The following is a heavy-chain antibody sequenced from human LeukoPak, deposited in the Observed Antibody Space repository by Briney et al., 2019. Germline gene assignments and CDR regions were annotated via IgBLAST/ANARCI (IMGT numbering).Heavy chain of an antibody. D-gene: IGHD2-15*01. CDR1: GYTFTSNY. CDR3: ARVAVPLGYCSGGSCYSSYYYYYMDV. CDR2: INPSGGST. Sequence: ASVKVSCKASGYTFTSNYINWVRQAPGQGLEWMGLINPSGGSTNYAQKFQGRVTITADKSTSTAYMELSSLRSEDTAVYYCARVAVPLGYCSGGSCYSSYYYYYMDVWGKGTTVTVSS. J-gene: IGHJ6*03. V-gene: IGHV1-46*01.